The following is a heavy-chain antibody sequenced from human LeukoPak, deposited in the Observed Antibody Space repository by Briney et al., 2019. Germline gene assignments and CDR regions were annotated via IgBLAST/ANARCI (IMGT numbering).Heavy chain of an antibody. J-gene: IGHJ4*02. Sequence: GGSLRLSCAASGFTFSSCSMNWVRQAPGKGLEWVSYISSSSSTLYYADSVKGRFTISRDNAKNSLYLQMNSLRAEDTAVYYCARALKGLADYWGQGTLVTVSS. CDR1: GFTFSSCS. CDR2: ISSSSSTL. V-gene: IGHV3-48*01. CDR3: ARALKGLADY.